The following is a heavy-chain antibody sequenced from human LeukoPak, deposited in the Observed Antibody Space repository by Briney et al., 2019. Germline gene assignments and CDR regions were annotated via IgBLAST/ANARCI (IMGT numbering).Heavy chain of an antibody. D-gene: IGHD6-19*01. CDR1: GFTFSNYW. V-gene: IGHV3-74*01. CDR2: INSDGSSK. J-gene: IGHJ4*02. CDR3: AKVNSSGWCYFDY. Sequence: GGSLRLSCAASGFTFSNYWMHWVRQAPGKGLVWVSRINSDGSSKSYADSVKGRFTISRDNSKNTLYLQMNSLRAEDTAVYYCAKVNSSGWCYFDYWGQGTLVTVSS.